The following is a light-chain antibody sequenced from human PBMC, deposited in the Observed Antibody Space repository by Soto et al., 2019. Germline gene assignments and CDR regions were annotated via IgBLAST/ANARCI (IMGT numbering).Light chain of an antibody. CDR1: SSDVGGYNY. CDR2: EVS. V-gene: IGLV2-14*01. CDR3: SSYTSSSTHCV. Sequence: QSALTQPASVSGSPGQSITISCTGTSSDVGGYNYVSWYQQHPGKAPKLMIYEVSNRPSGVSNRFSGSKSGNTASLTISGLQAEDEADYYCSSYTSSSTHCVFCGGTKVTVL. J-gene: IGLJ3*02.